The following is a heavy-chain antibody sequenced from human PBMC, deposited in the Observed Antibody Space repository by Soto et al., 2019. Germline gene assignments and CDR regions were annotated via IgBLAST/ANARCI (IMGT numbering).Heavy chain of an antibody. CDR3: ARGGSDYGSGSYYYYYYMDV. J-gene: IGHJ6*03. D-gene: IGHD3-10*01. Sequence: LSLTCAVYGGSFSGYYWSWIRQPPGKGLEWIGEINHSGSTNYNPSLKSRVTISVDTSKNQFSLKLSSVTAADTAAYYCARGGSDYGSGSYYYYYYMDVWGKGTTVTVSS. CDR1: GGSFSGYY. CDR2: INHSGST. V-gene: IGHV4-34*01.